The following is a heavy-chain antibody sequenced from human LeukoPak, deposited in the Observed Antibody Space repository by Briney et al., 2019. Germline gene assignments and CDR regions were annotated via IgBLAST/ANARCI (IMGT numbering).Heavy chain of an antibody. V-gene: IGHV3-30*18. CDR1: GFTFSSYG. D-gene: IGHD5-12*01. Sequence: GGSLRLSCAASGFTFSSYGMQGVRQAPGKGLEWVAVISYDGSNKYYADSVKGRFTISRDNSKNTLYLQMNSLRAEDTAVYYCAKDRSNIVATLDYWGQGTLVTVSS. J-gene: IGHJ4*02. CDR2: ISYDGSNK. CDR3: AKDRSNIVATLDY.